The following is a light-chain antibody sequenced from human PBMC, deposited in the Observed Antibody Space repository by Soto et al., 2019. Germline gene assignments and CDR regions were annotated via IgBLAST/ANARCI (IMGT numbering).Light chain of an antibody. V-gene: IGKV3-20*01. CDR1: QSVSNNY. Sequence: EILLTQSPCTLSLSSGERATLSCRASQSVSNNYLAWYQQKPGHAPRLLIYGASNRATGIPDRFSGSGSGTDFTLTISRLEPEDFAVYYCQQYGSSGTFGQGTKVDIK. CDR3: QQYGSSGT. CDR2: GAS. J-gene: IGKJ1*01.